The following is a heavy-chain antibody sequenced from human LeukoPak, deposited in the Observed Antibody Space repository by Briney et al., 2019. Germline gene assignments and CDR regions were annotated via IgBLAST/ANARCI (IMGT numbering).Heavy chain of an antibody. V-gene: IGHV3-21*01. CDR3: AREGVYSSGYYFYSGMDV. Sequence: GGSLRLSCAASGFTFSTYTMTWVRQAPGKGLEWVSSITDSSSYIYYADSVKGRFTISRDNAKNSLYLQMNSLRAEDTAVYYCAREGVYSSGYYFYSGMDVWGQGTTVTVSS. J-gene: IGHJ6*02. CDR1: GFTFSTYT. CDR2: ITDSSSYI. D-gene: IGHD6-19*01.